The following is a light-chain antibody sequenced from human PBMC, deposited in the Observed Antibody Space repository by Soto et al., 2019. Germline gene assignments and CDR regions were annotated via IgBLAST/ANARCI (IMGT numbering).Light chain of an antibody. CDR3: QQYHNSQYT. V-gene: IGKV3-20*01. J-gene: IGKJ2*01. CDR2: DSS. CDR1: QSVSNSY. Sequence: EIVLTQSPGTLSLSPGERATLSCRASQSVSNSYLAWYQQKPGQAPSLLNYDSSSRATGIPDRFSGSRSGTDFTLTISRLEPEDFAVYYCQQYHNSQYTFGQGTKLEIK.